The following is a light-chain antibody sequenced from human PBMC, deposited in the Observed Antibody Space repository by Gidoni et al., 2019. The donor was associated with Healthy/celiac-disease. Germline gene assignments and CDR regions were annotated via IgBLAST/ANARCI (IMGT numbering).Light chain of an antibody. V-gene: IGKV1-9*01. Sequence: IQLTQSPSSLSASVGDRVTITCRASQGISSDFAWYQQKPGKAPKLLIYAASTLQSGVPSRFSGSGTGTDFTLTISRLQPEDFATYYCRQLNSYSITFGQGTRLEIK. CDR1: QGISSD. CDR3: RQLNSYSIT. CDR2: AAS. J-gene: IGKJ5*01.